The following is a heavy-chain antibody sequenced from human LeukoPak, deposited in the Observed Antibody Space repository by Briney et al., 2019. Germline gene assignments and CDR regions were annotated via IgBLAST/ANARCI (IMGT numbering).Heavy chain of an antibody. CDR3: ARAAPPPRILEWLLSGSDWFDP. J-gene: IGHJ5*02. Sequence: GGSLRLSCAASGFDFSGYSMTWVRQGPGKGLEWVSSITSASTSMYYADSVRGRFTISRDNAKNTLYLQMNSLRAEDTAVYYCARAAPPPRILEWLLSGSDWFDPWGQGTLVTVSS. CDR2: ITSASTSM. V-gene: IGHV3-21*01. D-gene: IGHD3-3*01. CDR1: GFDFSGYS.